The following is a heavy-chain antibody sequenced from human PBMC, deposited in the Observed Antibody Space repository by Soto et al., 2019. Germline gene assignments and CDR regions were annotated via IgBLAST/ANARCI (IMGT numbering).Heavy chain of an antibody. Sequence: PGGSLRLSCAASGFTFSSYAMHWVLQAPCKGLEWVSFISYDGSNKYYADSVKGRFTISRDNSKNTLYLQMNSLGAEDTAVYYCARDRSMIVVVPGYWGQGTLVTVSS. CDR2: ISYDGSNK. CDR1: GFTFSSYA. J-gene: IGHJ4*02. CDR3: ARDRSMIVVVPGY. V-gene: IGHV3-30-3*01. D-gene: IGHD3-22*01.